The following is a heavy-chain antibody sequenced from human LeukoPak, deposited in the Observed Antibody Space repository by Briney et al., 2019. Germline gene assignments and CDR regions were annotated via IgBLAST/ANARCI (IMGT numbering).Heavy chain of an antibody. CDR2: IKQDGSEK. D-gene: IGHD1-26*01. J-gene: IGHJ5*02. Sequence: GGSLRLSCAASGFTFSSYWMSWVRQPPGKGLEWVANIKQDGSEKYYVDSVKGRFTISRDNAKNSLYLKLNSLRAEEKAVYYCARSLVVGATYTYHWGQGTLVTVSS. CDR1: GFTFSSYW. CDR3: ARSLVVGATYTYH. V-gene: IGHV3-7*01.